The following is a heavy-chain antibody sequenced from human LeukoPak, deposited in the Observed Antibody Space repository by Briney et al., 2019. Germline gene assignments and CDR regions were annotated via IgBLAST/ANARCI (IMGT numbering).Heavy chain of an antibody. V-gene: IGHV4-4*07. CDR3: ARMYSSSWYDYYYYYMDV. D-gene: IGHD6-13*01. Sequence: SETLSLTCTVSGGSISSYYWSWIRQPAGKGLEWIGRIYTSGSANYNPSLKSRVTMSVDTSKNQFSLKLSSVTAADTAVYYCARMYSSSWYDYYYYYMDVWGKGTTVTVSS. CDR2: IYTSGSA. J-gene: IGHJ6*03. CDR1: GGSISSYY.